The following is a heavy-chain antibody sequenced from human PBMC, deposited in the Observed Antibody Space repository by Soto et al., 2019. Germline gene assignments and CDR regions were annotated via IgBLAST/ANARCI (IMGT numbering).Heavy chain of an antibody. J-gene: IGHJ4*02. CDR3: AKDRPKLPIVVVPAAMNY. Sequence: GGSLRLSCAASGFTFSSYAMSWVRQAPGKGLEWVSAISGSGGSTYYADSVKGRFTISRDNSKNTLYLQMNSLRAEDTAVYYCAKDRPKLPIVVVPAAMNYWGQGTLVTVSS. CDR1: GFTFSSYA. V-gene: IGHV3-23*01. D-gene: IGHD2-2*01. CDR2: ISGSGGST.